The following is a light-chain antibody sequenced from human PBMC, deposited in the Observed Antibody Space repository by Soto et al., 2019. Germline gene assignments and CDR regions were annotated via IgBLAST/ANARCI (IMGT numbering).Light chain of an antibody. Sequence: AIQMTQSPSSLSASVGDRVTITCRASQGIRNDLGWYQQKPGKATKLLIYAASSLQSGVPSKFSGTGSGTDFPLTISSLQPEDFATYYCLQDYSYPWTFGQGTKVEI. CDR2: AAS. CDR1: QGIRND. J-gene: IGKJ1*01. V-gene: IGKV1-6*01. CDR3: LQDYSYPWT.